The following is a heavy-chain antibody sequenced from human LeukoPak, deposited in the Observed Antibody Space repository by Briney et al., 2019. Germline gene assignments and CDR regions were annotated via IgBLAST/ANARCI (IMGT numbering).Heavy chain of an antibody. Sequence: ASVKVSCEASGYTFTSYAMNWVRQAPRQGLEWMGWINTNTGNPTYAQGFTGRFVSSLDTSVSTAYLQISSLKAEDTAVYYCARCCSSTSYIDYYYMDVWGKGTTVTVSS. CDR1: GYTFTSYA. V-gene: IGHV7-4-1*02. CDR3: ARCCSSTSYIDYYYMDV. D-gene: IGHD2-2*01. J-gene: IGHJ6*03. CDR2: INTNTGNP.